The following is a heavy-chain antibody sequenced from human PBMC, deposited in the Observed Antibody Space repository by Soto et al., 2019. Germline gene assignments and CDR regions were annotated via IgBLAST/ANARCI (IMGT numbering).Heavy chain of an antibody. D-gene: IGHD5-18*01. CDR2: ISPSSSTI. V-gene: IGHV3-48*02. Sequence: EVQLVESGGGLVQPGGSLRLSCAASGFTFSSYSMNWVRQAPGKGLEWVSYISPSSSTIYYADSVKGLFTIARDNAKNSLYLQITSLREEDTAVYYCATEGVDTAMEHRIRMDVWGQGTTVTVSS. CDR3: ATEGVDTAMEHRIRMDV. J-gene: IGHJ6*02. CDR1: GFTFSSYS.